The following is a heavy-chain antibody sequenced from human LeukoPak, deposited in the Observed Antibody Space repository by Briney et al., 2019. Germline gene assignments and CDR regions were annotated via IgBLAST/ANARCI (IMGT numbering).Heavy chain of an antibody. J-gene: IGHJ3*02. CDR1: GFTFNSYA. D-gene: IGHD3-22*01. CDR3: AKDGRITMIVVVITKDAFDI. V-gene: IGHV3-23*01. Sequence: GGSLRLSCAASGFTFNSYAMSWVRQAPGKGLEWVSAISGSGGSTYYADSVKGRFTISRDNSKNTLYLQMNSLRAEDTAVYYCAKDGRITMIVVVITKDAFDIWGQGTMVTVSS. CDR2: ISGSGGST.